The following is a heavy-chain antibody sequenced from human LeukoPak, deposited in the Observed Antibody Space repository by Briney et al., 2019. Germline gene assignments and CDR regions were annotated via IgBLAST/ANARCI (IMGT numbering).Heavy chain of an antibody. D-gene: IGHD6-13*01. CDR2: ISGSGGST. Sequence: GGSLRLSCAASGFTFSSYAMSWVRQAPGKGLEWVSAISGSGGSTYYADSVKGRFTISRDNSKNTLYLQMNSLRAEDTAVYYCAKDREGDSSWYNSYYYYYGMDVWGQGTTVTASS. CDR3: AKDREGDSSWYNSYYYYYGMDV. V-gene: IGHV3-23*01. J-gene: IGHJ6*02. CDR1: GFTFSSYA.